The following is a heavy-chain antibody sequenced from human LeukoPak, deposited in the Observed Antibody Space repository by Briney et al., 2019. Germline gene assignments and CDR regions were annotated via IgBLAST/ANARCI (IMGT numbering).Heavy chain of an antibody. Sequence: SETLSLTCTVSGASVSSSDYYWGWIRQPPWERLEWIGTIYYNGNTYYNPSLQSRVIISVDTSKNQFSLKLTSVTAPDTAVYYCARTVGTHRFDYWGQGILVTVSS. J-gene: IGHJ4*02. CDR1: GASVSSSDYY. CDR2: IYYNGNT. V-gene: IGHV4-39*01. D-gene: IGHD4-23*01. CDR3: ARTVGTHRFDY.